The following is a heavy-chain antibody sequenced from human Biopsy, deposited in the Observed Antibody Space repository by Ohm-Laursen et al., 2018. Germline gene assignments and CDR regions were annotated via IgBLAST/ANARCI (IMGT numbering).Heavy chain of an antibody. CDR2: IFYRGGT. CDR3: ARDYDTSGYYYVA. Sequence: PGTLSFTCTVSGGSISNNNYYWGWIRKPPGKGLEWFGSIFYRGGTYYKPSLKSRINISVDTSKNQFSLNLNSVTAADSAVYYCARDYDTSGYYYVAWGQGTLVTVSS. V-gene: IGHV4-39*01. CDR1: GGSISNNNYY. J-gene: IGHJ5*02. D-gene: IGHD3-22*01.